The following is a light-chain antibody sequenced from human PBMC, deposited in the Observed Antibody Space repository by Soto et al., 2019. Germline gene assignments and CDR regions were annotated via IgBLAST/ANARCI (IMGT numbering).Light chain of an antibody. V-gene: IGKV3-20*01. CDR2: GAS. Sequence: EIVLTQSPGTLSLSPGERATLSCRASQSVSSNYLAWYQQKPGQAPRLLIYGASSRATGIQDRFSGSGSGTDFTLTIRRLEPEDFAVYYCKQYGTSSRTFGQGTKVDI. CDR1: QSVSSNY. J-gene: IGKJ1*01. CDR3: KQYGTSSRT.